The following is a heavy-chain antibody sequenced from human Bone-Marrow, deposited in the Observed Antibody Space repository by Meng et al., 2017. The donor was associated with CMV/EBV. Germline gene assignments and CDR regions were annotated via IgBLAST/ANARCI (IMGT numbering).Heavy chain of an antibody. D-gene: IGHD3-3*01. CDR3: AKGSGYYRGGNVMDG. CDR2: IWYDGSNE. CDR1: GFNFSSYG. V-gene: IGHV3-33*03. J-gene: IGHJ6*02. Sequence: GESLKISCAASGFNFSSYGMDWVRQAPGKGLEWVAIIWYDGSNEYYADSVKGRFTISRDKSRNTLYLQMNSLRVEDTAVYYCAKGSGYYRGGNVMDGWGQGTTVTVSS.